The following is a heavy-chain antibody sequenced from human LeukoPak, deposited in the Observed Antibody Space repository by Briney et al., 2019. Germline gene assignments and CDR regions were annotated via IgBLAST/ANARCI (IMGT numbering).Heavy chain of an antibody. D-gene: IGHD5-12*01. Sequence: ASVKVSCKASGYTFTGYYMHWVRQAPGQGLEWMGWFNPNSGGTNYAQKFQGRVTMTRDTSISTAYMELSRLRSDDTAVYYCARVLGGYSGYMPYWGQGTLVTVSS. CDR1: GYTFTGYY. CDR2: FNPNSGGT. CDR3: ARVLGGYSGYMPY. J-gene: IGHJ4*02. V-gene: IGHV1-2*02.